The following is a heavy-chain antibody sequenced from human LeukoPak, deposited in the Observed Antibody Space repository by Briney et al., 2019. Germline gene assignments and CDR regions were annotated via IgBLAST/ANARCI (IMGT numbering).Heavy chain of an antibody. CDR2: INHSGST. Sequence: SETLSLTCTVSGGSISGYYWSWIRQPPGKGLEWIGEINHSGSTNYNPSLKSRVTISLDTSKNQFSLKLSSVTAADTAVYYCARGRGYNWFDPWGQGTLVTVSS. V-gene: IGHV4-34*01. CDR3: ARGRGYNWFDP. D-gene: IGHD1-26*01. CDR1: GGSISGYY. J-gene: IGHJ5*02.